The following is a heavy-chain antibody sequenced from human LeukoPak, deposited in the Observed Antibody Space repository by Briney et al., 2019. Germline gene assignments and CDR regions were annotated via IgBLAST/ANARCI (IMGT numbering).Heavy chain of an antibody. J-gene: IGHJ4*02. CDR2: INPNSGDT. CDR1: GYTFTAYY. CDR3: ARGPNYFDY. Sequence: APVKVSCKASGYTFTAYYIYWLRQAPGQGLEWMGWINPNSGDTNYAQKFQGRVTMTRDTSITTAYMELGSLISDDTAVYYCARGPNYFDYWGQGTLVTVSS. V-gene: IGHV1-2*02.